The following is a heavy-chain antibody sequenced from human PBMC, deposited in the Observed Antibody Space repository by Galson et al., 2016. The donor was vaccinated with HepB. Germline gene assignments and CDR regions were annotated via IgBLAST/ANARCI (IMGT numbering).Heavy chain of an antibody. D-gene: IGHD6-13*01. CDR1: GFTFSDYA. V-gene: IGHV3-23*01. Sequence: SLRLSCAASGFTFSDYALNWVRQAPGKGLEWVSSISGSGGSTLYIDPVKGRFTISRDNSKNTLYLQMTSLRAEDTAIYYCAKSLQGAAAGSWFDPWGQGTLVTVSS. J-gene: IGHJ5*02. CDR3: AKSLQGAAAGSWFDP. CDR2: ISGSGGST.